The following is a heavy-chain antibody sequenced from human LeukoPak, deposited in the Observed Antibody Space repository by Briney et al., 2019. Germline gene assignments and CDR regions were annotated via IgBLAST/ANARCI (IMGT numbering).Heavy chain of an antibody. V-gene: IGHV1-69*05. CDR1: GGTFSSYA. J-gene: IGHJ3*02. CDR2: IIPIFGTA. Sequence: ASVKVSCKASGGTFSSYAISWVRQAPGQGLERMGRIIPIFGTANYAQKFQGRVTITTDESTSTAYTELSSLRSEDTAVYYCAVPLLNRAFDIWGQGTIVTVSS. CDR3: AVPLLNRAFDI. D-gene: IGHD3-10*01.